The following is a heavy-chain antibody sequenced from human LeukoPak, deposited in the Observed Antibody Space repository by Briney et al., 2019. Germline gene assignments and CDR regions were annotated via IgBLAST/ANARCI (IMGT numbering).Heavy chain of an antibody. CDR1: GGSISSSSYY. V-gene: IGHV4-39*01. J-gene: IGHJ5*02. CDR2: IYYSGST. Sequence: PSETLSLTCTVSGGSISSSSYYWGWIRQPPGKGLEWIGSIYYSGSTYYNPSLKSRVTISVDTSKNQFSLKLSSVTAADTAVYYCARLPGGSRVLRYPFDPWGQGTLVTVSS. CDR3: ARLPGGSRVLRYPFDP. D-gene: IGHD3-9*01.